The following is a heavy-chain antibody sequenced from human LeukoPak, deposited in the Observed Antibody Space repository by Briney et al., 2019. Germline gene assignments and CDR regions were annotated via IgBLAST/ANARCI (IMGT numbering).Heavy chain of an antibody. CDR3: AKDLGDY. V-gene: IGHV3-21*04. Sequence: GGSLRLSCAASGFTFSSYSMNWVRQAPGKGLEWVSSISSSSSYIYYADSVKGRFTISRDNSKNTLYLQMSSLRVEDTALYYCAKDLGDYWGQGTLVTVSS. CDR1: GFTFSSYS. D-gene: IGHD7-27*01. CDR2: ISSSSSYI. J-gene: IGHJ4*02.